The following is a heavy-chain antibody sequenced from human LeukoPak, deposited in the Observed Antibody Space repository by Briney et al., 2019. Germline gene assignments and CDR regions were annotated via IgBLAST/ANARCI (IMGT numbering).Heavy chain of an antibody. V-gene: IGHV1-2*04. CDR1: GYTFTGYY. CDR2: INPNSGGT. Sequence: ASVKVSCKASGYTFTGYYMHWVRQAPGQGLEWMGWINPNSGGTNYAQRFQGWVTMTRDTSISTAYMELSRLRSDDTAVYYCARDLHYGSGSSDAFDIWGQGTMVTVS. CDR3: ARDLHYGSGSSDAFDI. J-gene: IGHJ3*02. D-gene: IGHD3-10*01.